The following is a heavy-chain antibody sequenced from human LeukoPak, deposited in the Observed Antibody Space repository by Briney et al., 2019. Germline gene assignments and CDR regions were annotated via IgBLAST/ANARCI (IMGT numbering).Heavy chain of an antibody. V-gene: IGHV4-39*07. J-gene: IGHJ4*02. CDR3: AREKPGSGDF. D-gene: IGHD1-14*01. CDR1: GGSIISSSYY. Sequence: PSETLSLTCTVSGGSIISSSYYWGWVRQPPGKGLEWIGSIYYSGSTYYNPSLKSRVTISVDTSKNQFSLKLYSVTAADTAVYYCAREKPGSGDFWGQGTLVTVSS. CDR2: IYYSGST.